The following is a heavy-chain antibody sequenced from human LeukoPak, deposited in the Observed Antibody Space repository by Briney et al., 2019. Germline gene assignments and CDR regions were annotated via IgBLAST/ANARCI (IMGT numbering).Heavy chain of an antibody. D-gene: IGHD6-13*01. Sequence: GGSLSLSCAASGFTFSSYSMNWVRQAPGKGLGWVSRVKSDGSTTTYADSVKGRFTISRDNSKNTLNLQMNSLRAEDTAVYYCAKDPGAAGGTFFDYWGQGTLVTVSS. CDR2: VKSDGSTT. CDR1: GFTFSSYS. J-gene: IGHJ4*02. CDR3: AKDPGAAGGTFFDY. V-gene: IGHV3-74*01.